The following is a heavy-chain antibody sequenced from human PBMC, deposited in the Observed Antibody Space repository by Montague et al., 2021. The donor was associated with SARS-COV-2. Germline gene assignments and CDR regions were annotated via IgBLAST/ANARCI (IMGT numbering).Heavy chain of an antibody. CDR1: GFTFSSYG. J-gene: IGHJ6*02. CDR3: AKDQGDCSSTRCFRGWTYYYYGMDV. D-gene: IGHD2-2*01. V-gene: IGHV3-30*18. Sequence: SLRLSCAASGFTFSSYGMHWVRQAPGKGLEWVAVISYDGSNKNYXDSVKGRFTISRDNSKNTLYLQMNSLRAEDTAVYYCAKDQGDCSSTRCFRGWTYYYYGMDVWGQGTTVTVSS. CDR2: ISYDGSNK.